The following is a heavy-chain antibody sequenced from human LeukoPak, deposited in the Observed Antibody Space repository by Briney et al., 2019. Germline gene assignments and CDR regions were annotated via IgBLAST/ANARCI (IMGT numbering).Heavy chain of an antibody. CDR2: ISGSSIYI. J-gene: IGHJ4*02. V-gene: IGHV3-21*01. CDR3: AISGSGSYYPFDY. Sequence: GGSLRLSYAASGFTFTTYTMNWVRQAPGKGLEWVSSISGSSIYIYYADSVKGRFTISRDNAKNSLYLQMNSLRGEDTAVYYCAISGSGSYYPFDYWGQGTLVTVSS. D-gene: IGHD3-10*01. CDR1: GFTFTTYT.